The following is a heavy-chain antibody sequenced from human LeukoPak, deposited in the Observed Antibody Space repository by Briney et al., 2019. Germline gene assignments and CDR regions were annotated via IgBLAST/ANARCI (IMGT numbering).Heavy chain of an antibody. J-gene: IGHJ4*02. D-gene: IGHD1-1*01. CDR2: IYYSGST. CDR3: ARHGTNCPFDY. CDR1: GASITSSDYY. V-gene: IGHV4-39*01. Sequence: SGTLSPTCAVSGASITSSDYYWGWIRQPPGKGLEHIGSIYYSGSTYSNPSLKSRVTISVDTSKNQLSLRLSSVTAADTAVYYCARHGTNCPFDYWGQGTLVTVS.